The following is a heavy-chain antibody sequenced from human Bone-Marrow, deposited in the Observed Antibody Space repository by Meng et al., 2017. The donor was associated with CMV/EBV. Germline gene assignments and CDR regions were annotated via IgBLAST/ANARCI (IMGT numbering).Heavy chain of an antibody. Sequence: ASVKVSCKASGYTFTGYYMHWVRQAPGQGLEWMGWINPNSGGTNYAQKFQGRVTMTRDTSISTAYMELSRLRSDDTAVYYCARDEGGFVVVPAAMRDYYGMDVWGQGTTVTVSS. V-gene: IGHV1-2*02. J-gene: IGHJ6*02. D-gene: IGHD2-2*01. CDR3: ARDEGGFVVVPAAMRDYYGMDV. CDR1: GYTFTGYY. CDR2: INPNSGGT.